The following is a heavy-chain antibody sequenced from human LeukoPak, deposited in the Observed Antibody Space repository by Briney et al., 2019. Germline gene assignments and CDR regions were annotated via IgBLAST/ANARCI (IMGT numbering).Heavy chain of an antibody. Sequence: GGSLRLSCAASGFTFTTYAVHWVRQAPGKGLEWVAVISNDGTNKFYADSVKGRFTISRDNSKNTLYLQMNSLRAEDTAVYYCARGLVVVPAAIRTYYYYYMDVWGKGTTVTVSS. D-gene: IGHD2-2*02. J-gene: IGHJ6*03. V-gene: IGHV3-30*04. CDR1: GFTFTTYA. CDR3: ARGLVVVPAAIRTYYYYYMDV. CDR2: ISNDGTNK.